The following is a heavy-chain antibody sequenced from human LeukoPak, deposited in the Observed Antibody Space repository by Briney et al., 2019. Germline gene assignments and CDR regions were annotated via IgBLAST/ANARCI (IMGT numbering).Heavy chain of an antibody. CDR1: GYTFTSYG. CDR2: ISAYNGNT. V-gene: IGHV1-18*01. J-gene: IGHJ4*02. CDR3: AREHYYDSSGYFDY. D-gene: IGHD3-22*01. Sequence: ASVKVSCTASGYTFTSYGISWVRQAPGQGLEWMGWISAYNGNTNYAQKLQGRVTMTTDTSTSTAYMELRSLRSDDTAVYYCAREHYYDSSGYFDYWGQGTLVTVSS.